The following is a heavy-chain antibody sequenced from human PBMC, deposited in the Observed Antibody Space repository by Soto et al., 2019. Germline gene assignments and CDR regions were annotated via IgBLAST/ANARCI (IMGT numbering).Heavy chain of an antibody. Sequence: RLSCAASGFTFSSYAMSWVRQAPGKGLEWVSAISGSGGSTYYADSVKGRFTISRDNSKNTLYLQMNSLRAEDTAVYYCAKDISRAYYYDSSGYYYGPWGQGTLVTVSS. J-gene: IGHJ5*02. D-gene: IGHD3-22*01. CDR1: GFTFSSYA. V-gene: IGHV3-23*01. CDR2: ISGSGGST. CDR3: AKDISRAYYYDSSGYYYGP.